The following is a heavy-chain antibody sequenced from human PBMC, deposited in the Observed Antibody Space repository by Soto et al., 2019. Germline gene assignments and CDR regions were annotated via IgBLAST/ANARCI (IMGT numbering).Heavy chain of an antibody. D-gene: IGHD2-2*01. V-gene: IGHV1-3*01. CDR1: GYTFTGYA. J-gene: IGHJ4*02. CDR3: ARGYCSSTSCQYYLDF. CDR2: INGDNGDT. Sequence: ASVKVSCKASGYTFTGYAIHWVRQAPGQRLEWMGWINGDNGDTKYAQKFQGRVTITRDTSATTAYMELTSLGSEDTALYHCARGYCSSTSCQYYLDFCAQGTPVTVSS.